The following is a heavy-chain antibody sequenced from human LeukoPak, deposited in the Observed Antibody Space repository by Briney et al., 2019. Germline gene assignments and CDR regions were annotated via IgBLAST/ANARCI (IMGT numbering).Heavy chain of an antibody. D-gene: IGHD6-19*01. J-gene: IGHJ6*02. CDR3: ARQVAVAASSGYGMDV. Sequence: GESLRISCKGSGYSFTSYRIGWVRQMPGKGLEWMGIIYPGDSDTRYSPSFQGQVTISADKSISTAYLQWSSLKASDTAMYYCARQVAVAASSGYGMDVWGQGSTVTVSS. CDR1: GYSFTSYR. CDR2: IYPGDSDT. V-gene: IGHV5-51*01.